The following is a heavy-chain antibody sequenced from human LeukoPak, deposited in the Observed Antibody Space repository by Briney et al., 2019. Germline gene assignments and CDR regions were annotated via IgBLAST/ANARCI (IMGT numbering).Heavy chain of an antibody. CDR1: GFTVSSNY. Sequence: GGSLRLSCAASGFTVSSNYMSWVRQAPGKGLEWLSVIHDGDGTYYADSVKARFTISRDNSKNTLYLQMNSLRVEDTAVYYCARLATSTGSYVDYWGQGTLVTVSS. J-gene: IGHJ4*02. CDR3: ARLATSTGSYVDY. V-gene: IGHV3-53*01. D-gene: IGHD1-26*01. CDR2: IHDGDGT.